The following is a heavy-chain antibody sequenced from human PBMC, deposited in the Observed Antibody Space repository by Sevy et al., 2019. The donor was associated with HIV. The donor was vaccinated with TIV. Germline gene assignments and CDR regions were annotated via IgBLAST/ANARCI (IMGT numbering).Heavy chain of an antibody. CDR2: ISGYNGKT. CDR3: TRDRHDFWSGYYIY. CDR1: GYSFTTYG. Sequence: ASVKVSCKASGYSFTTYGISWVRQAPGQGLEWMGWISGYNGKTNYPQKLQGRVTMTTDTSTSTAYMGLRSLRSDDTAMYYCTRDRHDFWSGYYIYWGQGTLVTVSS. V-gene: IGHV1-18*01. J-gene: IGHJ4*02. D-gene: IGHD3-3*01.